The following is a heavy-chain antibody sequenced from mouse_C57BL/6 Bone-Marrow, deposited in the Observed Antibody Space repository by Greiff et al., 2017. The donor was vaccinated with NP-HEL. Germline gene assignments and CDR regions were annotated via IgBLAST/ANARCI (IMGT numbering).Heavy chain of an antibody. Sequence: VQLQQSGAELVKPGASVKMSCKASGYTFTSYWITWVKQRPGQGLEWIGDIYPGSGSTNYHEKFKSKATLTVDTASSTAYMQLSSLTSEDSAVYYCARRDGSSYWGQGTTLTVSS. J-gene: IGHJ2*01. CDR1: GYTFTSYW. CDR2: IYPGSGST. D-gene: IGHD1-1*01. V-gene: IGHV1-55*01. CDR3: ARRDGSSY.